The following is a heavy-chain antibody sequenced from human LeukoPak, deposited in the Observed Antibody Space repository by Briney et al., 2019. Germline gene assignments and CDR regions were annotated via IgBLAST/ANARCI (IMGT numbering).Heavy chain of an antibody. CDR1: GYTFTGYY. J-gene: IGHJ4*02. D-gene: IGHD3-3*01. CDR3: ARDPVLRFLEWLPQYYFDY. V-gene: IGHV1-46*01. Sequence: EASVKVSCKASGYTFTGYYMHWVRQAPGQGLEWMGIINPSGGSTSYAQKFQGRVTMTRDTSTSTVYMELSSLRSEDTAVYYCARDPVLRFLEWLPQYYFDYWGQGTLVTVSS. CDR2: INPSGGST.